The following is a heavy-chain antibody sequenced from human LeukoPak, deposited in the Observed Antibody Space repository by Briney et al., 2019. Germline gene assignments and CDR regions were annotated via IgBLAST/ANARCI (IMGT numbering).Heavy chain of an antibody. CDR1: GGTFSIYA. J-gene: IGHJ6*03. CDR3: ARGKDSIAARPEEYYYYMDV. V-gene: IGHV1-69*05. D-gene: IGHD6-6*01. Sequence: SVNVSCKASGGTFSIYAISWVRQAPGQGLEWMGGIIPIFGTANYAQKFHGRVTITTDESTSTAYMELSSLRSEDTAVYYCARGKDSIAARPEEYYYYMDVWGKGTTVTVSS. CDR2: IIPIFGTA.